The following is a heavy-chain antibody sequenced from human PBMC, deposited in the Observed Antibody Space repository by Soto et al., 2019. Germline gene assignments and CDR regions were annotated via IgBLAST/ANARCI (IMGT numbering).Heavy chain of an antibody. D-gene: IGHD3-22*01. CDR2: IYNSGST. CDR3: ARENYDGSGAPLLDY. J-gene: IGHJ4*02. V-gene: IGHV4-59*01. Sequence: SETLSLTCTVSSGSIINYYWSWIRQPPGKGLEYIGYIYNSGSTYYNPSLRSRVTISVDTSKNQFSLKLTSVTAADTAVYYCARENYDGSGAPLLDYWGQRTLVTVSS. CDR1: SGSIINYY.